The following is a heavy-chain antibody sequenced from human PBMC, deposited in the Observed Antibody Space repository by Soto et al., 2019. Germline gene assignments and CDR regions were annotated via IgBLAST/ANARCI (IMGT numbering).Heavy chain of an antibody. J-gene: IGHJ4*02. Sequence: SETLSLTCTVSGASISYGGFSWSWIRQSPGKGLEWLGYISHLENTYFHPSFKSRLTMSIDRTRNQFSLKLSSVTAADMAVYYCARGGGYDSFDYWGQGVLVTVSS. CDR1: GASISYGGFS. CDR2: ISHLENT. D-gene: IGHD5-12*01. CDR3: ARGGGYDSFDY. V-gene: IGHV4-30-2*06.